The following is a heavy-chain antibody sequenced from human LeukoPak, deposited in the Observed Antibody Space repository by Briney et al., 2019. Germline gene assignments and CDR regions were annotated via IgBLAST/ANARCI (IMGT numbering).Heavy chain of an antibody. CDR3: ARPNWARRYFDY. V-gene: IGHV5-51*01. D-gene: IGHD7-27*01. Sequence: GESLKISCKGSGYSFTYYWIGWVRQMPGKGLEWMGIIYPADSDTRYSPSFQGQVTISADKSTSTAYLQWSSLKASDTAIYYCARPNWARRYFDYWGQGTLVTVSS. J-gene: IGHJ4*02. CDR2: IYPADSDT. CDR1: GYSFTYYW.